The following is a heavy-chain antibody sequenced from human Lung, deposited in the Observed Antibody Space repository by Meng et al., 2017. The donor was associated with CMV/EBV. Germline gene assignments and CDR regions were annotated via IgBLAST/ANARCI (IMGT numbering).Heavy chain of an antibody. D-gene: IGHD1-7*01. CDR1: GGXITRGNYY. V-gene: IGHV4-31*03. CDR2: IYHGGST. J-gene: IGHJ6*02. Sequence: SXTXSLXCTVSGGXITRGNYYWTWIRQHPGKGLEWIGFIYHGGSTDYNPSLKSRLTISVDTSKNQFSLKLSSVTAADTAVYYCARDRFSITVTTYLGFGMDVWXQGTXVTVSS. CDR3: ARDRFSITVTTYLGFGMDV.